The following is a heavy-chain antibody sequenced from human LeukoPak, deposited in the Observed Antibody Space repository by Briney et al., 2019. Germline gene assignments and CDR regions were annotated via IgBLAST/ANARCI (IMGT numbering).Heavy chain of an antibody. V-gene: IGHV3-66*01. J-gene: IGHJ4*02. CDR1: GFTVSSNY. Sequence: GGSLRLSCAASGFTVSSNYMSWVRQAPGKGLEWVSVIYSGGSTYYADSVKGRFTISRDNSKNTLYLQMNSLRAEDTAVYYCARESTMVRGVNGYWGQGTLVTVSS. CDR2: IYSGGST. CDR3: ARESTMVRGVNGY. D-gene: IGHD3-10*01.